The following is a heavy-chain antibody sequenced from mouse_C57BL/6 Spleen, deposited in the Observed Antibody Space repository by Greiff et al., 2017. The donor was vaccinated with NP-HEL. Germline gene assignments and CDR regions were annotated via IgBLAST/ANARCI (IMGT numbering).Heavy chain of an antibody. CDR1: GFNIKDYY. D-gene: IGHD4-1*01. CDR3: ASLNWDAWFAY. V-gene: IGHV14-2*01. J-gene: IGHJ3*01. CDR2: IDPEDGET. Sequence: VHVKQSGAELVKPGASVKLSCTASGFNIKDYYMHWVKQRTEQGLEWIGRIDPEDGETKYAPKFQGKATITADTSSNTAYLQLSSLTSEDTAVYYCASLNWDAWFAYWGQGTLVTVSA.